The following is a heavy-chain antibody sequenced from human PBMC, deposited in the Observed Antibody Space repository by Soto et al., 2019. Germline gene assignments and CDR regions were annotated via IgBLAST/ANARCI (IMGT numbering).Heavy chain of an antibody. J-gene: IGHJ4*02. CDR2: ISGSGGST. D-gene: IGHD1-1*01. V-gene: IGHV3-23*01. Sequence: GGSLRLSCAASGFTFSSHAMSWVRQAPGKGLEWVSAISGSGGSTYYADSVKGRFTISRDNSKNTLYLQMNSLRAEDTAVYYCAKVNDFDWNDVPGTGYWGQGTLVTVSS. CDR1: GFTFSSHA. CDR3: AKVNDFDWNDVPGTGY.